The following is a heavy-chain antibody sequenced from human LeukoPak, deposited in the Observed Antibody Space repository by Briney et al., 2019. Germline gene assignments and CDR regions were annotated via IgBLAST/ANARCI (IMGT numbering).Heavy chain of an antibody. CDR3: ARVVGSYYNRPYYFDY. CDR1: GGSISSSSYY. J-gene: IGHJ4*02. Sequence: KPSETLSLTCTVSGGSISSSSYYWGWIRQPPGKGLEWIGSIYYSGSTYYNPSLKSRVTISVDTSKNQFSLKLSSVTAADTAVYYCARVVGSYYNRPYYFDYWGQGTPVTVSS. CDR2: IYYSGST. V-gene: IGHV4-39*07. D-gene: IGHD3-10*01.